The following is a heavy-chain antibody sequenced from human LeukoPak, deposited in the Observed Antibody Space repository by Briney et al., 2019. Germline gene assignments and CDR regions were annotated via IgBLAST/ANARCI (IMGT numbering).Heavy chain of an antibody. CDR1: GDSLSSYH. CDR2: VSHNGST. V-gene: IGHV4-59*08. CDR3: ATYTRDCSGGACYPIVY. Sequence: SETLSLTCTLSGDSLSSYHCTWIRQPPGGGLEWVGYVSHNGSTNYNHSRKSRLTIALDTVNYHFSLNHGSVTAADTVIYYCATYTRDCSGGACYPIVYWGGETLLSVSS. J-gene: IGHJ4*02. D-gene: IGHD2-15*01.